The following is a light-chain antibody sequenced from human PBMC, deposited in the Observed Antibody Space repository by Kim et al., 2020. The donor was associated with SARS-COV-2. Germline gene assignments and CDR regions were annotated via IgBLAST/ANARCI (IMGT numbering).Light chain of an antibody. V-gene: IGKV1-39*01. CDR2: AAS. CDR3: QQSYITPFT. CDR1: QSISIH. Sequence: SSFRDTVTITCRPTQSISIHLNWYQPKPGRAPQILISAASTLQGGVPSRFSGSGSETDFTLKISSLQPEDFATYFCQQSYITPFTFGPGTKVDIK. J-gene: IGKJ3*01.